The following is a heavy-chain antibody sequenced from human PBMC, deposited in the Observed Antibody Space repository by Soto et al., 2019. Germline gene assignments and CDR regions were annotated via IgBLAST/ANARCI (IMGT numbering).Heavy chain of an antibody. CDR2: ISSSSSTI. Sequence: EVQLVESGGGLVQPGGSLRLSCAASGFTFSSYSMNWVRQAPGKGLEWVSYISSSSSTIYYADSVKGRFTISRDNAKNSLYLQMNSLRDEDTAVYYCARDSFAGPYYYGSGSPMGHWGQGTLVTVSS. D-gene: IGHD3-10*01. CDR1: GFTFSSYS. CDR3: ARDSFAGPYYYGSGSPMGH. V-gene: IGHV3-48*02. J-gene: IGHJ4*02.